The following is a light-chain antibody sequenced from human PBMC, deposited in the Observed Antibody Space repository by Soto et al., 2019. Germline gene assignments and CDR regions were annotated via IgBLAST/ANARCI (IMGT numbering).Light chain of an antibody. CDR2: DAS. CDR3: QQRSNWPRGT. J-gene: IGKJ2*02. V-gene: IGKV3-11*01. Sequence: EIVLTQYPATLYLSPGERATLACRASQSVGSYLAWYQHKPGQAPRLLIHDASNRATGIPARFSGSGSGTDFTLTISSLEPEDSAVYYCQQRSNWPRGTFGQGTKLEIK. CDR1: QSVGSY.